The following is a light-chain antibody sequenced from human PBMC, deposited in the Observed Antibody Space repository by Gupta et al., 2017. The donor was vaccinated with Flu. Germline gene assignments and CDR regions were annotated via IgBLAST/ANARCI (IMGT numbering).Light chain of an antibody. CDR3: QQYGRLLWT. CDR2: GAS. Sequence: EIVLTQSPGTLSLSPGDRATLPCRASQSVSSSYLAWYQQKPGQAPRLLIYGASNRATGTPDRFSGSGSGTDFILTISRLEPEDFAEYYCQQYGRLLWTFGQGTKVEIK. J-gene: IGKJ1*01. CDR1: QSVSSSY. V-gene: IGKV3-20*01.